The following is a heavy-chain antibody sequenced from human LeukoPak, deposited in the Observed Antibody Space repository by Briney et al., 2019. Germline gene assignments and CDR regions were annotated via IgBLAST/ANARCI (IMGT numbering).Heavy chain of an antibody. Sequence: SETLSLTCTVSGGSISSSSSYWGWIRQPPGKGLEWIGSIYYSGSTYYNPSLKSRVTISVDTSKNQFSLKLSSVTAADTAVYYCASLGDYYGSGSYYVTWGQGTLVTVSS. J-gene: IGHJ5*02. V-gene: IGHV4-39*01. CDR3: ASLGDYYGSGSYYVT. D-gene: IGHD3-10*01. CDR1: GGSISSSSSY. CDR2: IYYSGST.